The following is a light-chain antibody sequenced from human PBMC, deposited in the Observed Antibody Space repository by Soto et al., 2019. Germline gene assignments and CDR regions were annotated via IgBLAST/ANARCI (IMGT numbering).Light chain of an antibody. CDR2: VNSDGSH. J-gene: IGLJ3*02. V-gene: IGLV4-69*01. CDR3: QTWGTGIGV. CDR1: SGHSSYA. Sequence: QLVLTQSPSASASLGALVKLTCTLSSGHSSYAIAWHQQQPEKGPRYLMKVNSDGSHNKGDGIPDRFSGSSSGAERYLTISSLQSEDEAEYYCQTWGTGIGVFGGGTKLTVL.